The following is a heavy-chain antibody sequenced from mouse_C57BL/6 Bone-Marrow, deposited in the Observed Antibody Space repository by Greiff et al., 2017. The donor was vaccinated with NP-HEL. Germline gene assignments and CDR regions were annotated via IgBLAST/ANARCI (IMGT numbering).Heavy chain of an antibody. V-gene: IGHV1-26*01. CDR2: INPNNGGT. Sequence: VQLQQSGPELVKPWASVKISCKASGYTFTDYYMNWVKQSHGKSLEWIGDINPNNGGTSYNQKFKGKATLTVDKSSSTAYMELRSLTAEDSAVYYGARTPFDYWGQGTTLTVSS. CDR1: GYTFTDYY. J-gene: IGHJ2*01. CDR3: ARTPFDY.